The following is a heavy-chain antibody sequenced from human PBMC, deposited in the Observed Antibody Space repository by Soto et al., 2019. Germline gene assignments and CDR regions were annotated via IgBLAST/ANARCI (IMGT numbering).Heavy chain of an antibody. CDR2: ISSSSSYI. CDR1: GFTFSSYS. D-gene: IGHD3-3*01. Sequence: SLRLSCAASGFTFSSYSMNWVRQAPGKGLEWVSSISSSSSYIYYADPVKGRFTISRDNAKNSLYLQMNSLRAEDTAVYYCARVSRITIFGVVIRYYYGMDVWGQGTTVTVSS. V-gene: IGHV3-21*01. J-gene: IGHJ6*02. CDR3: ARVSRITIFGVVIRYYYGMDV.